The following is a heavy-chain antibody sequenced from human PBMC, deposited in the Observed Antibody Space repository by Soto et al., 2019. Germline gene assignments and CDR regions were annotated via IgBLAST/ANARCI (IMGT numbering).Heavy chain of an antibody. J-gene: IGHJ1*01. D-gene: IGHD3-10*01. Sequence: GGSLRLSCVASTFTLSNYGMSWVRQAPGKGLEWVSYISSSGYTTYYADSVKGRFTISRDKVKNSLYLQMSSLTAEDTGVYYCARDNSGSFHLDTWGQGTLVTV. CDR3: ARDNSGSFHLDT. V-gene: IGHV3-48*03. CDR2: ISSSGYTT. CDR1: TFTLSNYG.